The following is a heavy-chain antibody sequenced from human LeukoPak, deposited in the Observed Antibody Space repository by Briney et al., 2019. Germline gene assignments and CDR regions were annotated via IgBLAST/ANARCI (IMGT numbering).Heavy chain of an antibody. CDR3: ARVAYDYVWGTYRPTDFDY. Sequence: PGGSLRLSCAASGFIFSNYWMTWVRQAPGKGLEWVANIKQDGSEKYYVDSVKGRFTISRDNAKNSLYLQMNSLGAEDTAVYYCARVAYDYVWGTYRPTDFDYWGQGTLVTVSS. CDR2: IKQDGSEK. J-gene: IGHJ4*02. CDR1: GFIFSNYW. D-gene: IGHD3-16*02. V-gene: IGHV3-7*01.